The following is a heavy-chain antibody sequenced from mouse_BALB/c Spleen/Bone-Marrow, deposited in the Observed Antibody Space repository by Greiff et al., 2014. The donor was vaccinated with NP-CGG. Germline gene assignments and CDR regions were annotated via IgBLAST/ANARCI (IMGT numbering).Heavy chain of an antibody. CDR1: GFTFSDYY. V-gene: IGHV5-4*02. CDR3: ARDGDYSYAWFAY. CDR2: ISDGGSYT. D-gene: IGHD2-12*01. J-gene: IGHJ3*01. Sequence: VQLKESGGGLVKPGGSLKLSCAASGFTFSDYYMYWVRQTPEKRLEWVAIISDGGSYTFYPYSVKGRFTISRDNAKNSLYLQMSSLKSEDTAMYYCARDGDYSYAWFAYWGQGTLVTVSA.